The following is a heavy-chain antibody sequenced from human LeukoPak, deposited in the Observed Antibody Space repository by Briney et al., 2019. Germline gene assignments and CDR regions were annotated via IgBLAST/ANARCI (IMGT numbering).Heavy chain of an antibody. CDR1: GYTFTNYG. Sequence: GASVKVSCKASGYTFTNYGISWVRQAPGQGLEWMGWISSYYGNTNYAQRLQGRVTMTTDTSTNTAYMELRSLRSDDTAVYYCAQFQWELRGFDYWGQGTLVTVSS. J-gene: IGHJ4*02. CDR3: AQFQWELRGFDY. D-gene: IGHD1-26*01. CDR2: ISSYYGNT. V-gene: IGHV1-18*01.